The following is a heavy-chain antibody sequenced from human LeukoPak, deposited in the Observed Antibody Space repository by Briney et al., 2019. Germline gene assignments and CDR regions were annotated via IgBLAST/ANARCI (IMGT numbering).Heavy chain of an antibody. V-gene: IGHV4-34*01. CDR2: INHSGST. D-gene: IGHD3-22*01. J-gene: IGHJ4*02. CDR1: GGSFSGYY. Sequence: SETLSLTCAVYGGSFSGYYWSWIRQPPGKGLEWIGEINHSGSTNYNPSLKSRVTISVDTSKNQFSLKLSSVTAADTAVYYCARGLCDSRAGYWGQGTLVTVSS. CDR3: ARGLCDSRAGY.